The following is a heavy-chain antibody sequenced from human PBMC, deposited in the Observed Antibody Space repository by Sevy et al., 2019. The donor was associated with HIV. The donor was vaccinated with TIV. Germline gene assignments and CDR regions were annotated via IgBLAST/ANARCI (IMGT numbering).Heavy chain of an antibody. CDR3: AKDSDRSGYSNDAHFDY. D-gene: IGHD3-22*01. J-gene: IGHJ4*02. V-gene: IGHV3-30*18. Sequence: WGYLRLSCAASGITFSYYGMHCVRQAPGKGLEWVAFISYDGSDKFYADSVKGRFTTSRDNSKNTLYLQMNSLRGEDTAVYFCAKDSDRSGYSNDAHFDYWGQGTLVTVSS. CDR1: GITFSYYG. CDR2: ISYDGSDK.